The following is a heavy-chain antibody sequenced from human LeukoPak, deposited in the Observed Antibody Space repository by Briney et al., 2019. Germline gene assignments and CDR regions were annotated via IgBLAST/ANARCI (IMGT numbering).Heavy chain of an antibody. CDR2: IIPIFGTA. CDR3: ARDAMTTVTTGDAFDI. V-gene: IGHV1-69*05. CDR1: GGTFSSYA. Sequence: SVKVSCKASGGTFSSYAISWVRQAPGQGLEWMGRIIPIFGTANYAQKFQGRVTITTDESTSTAYMELSSLRSEDTAVYYCARDAMTTVTTGDAFDIWGQGTMVTASS. D-gene: IGHD4-17*01. J-gene: IGHJ3*02.